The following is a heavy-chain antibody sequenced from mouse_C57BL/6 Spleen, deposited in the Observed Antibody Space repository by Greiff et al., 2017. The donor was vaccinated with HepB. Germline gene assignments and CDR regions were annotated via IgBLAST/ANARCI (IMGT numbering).Heavy chain of an antibody. J-gene: IGHJ2*01. Sequence: EVQVVESGGGLVKPGGSLKLSCAASGFTFSSYAMSWVRQTPEKRLEWVATISDGGSYTYYPDNVKGRFTISRDNAKNNLYLQMSHLKSEDTAMYYCARGGSFYYGNSFDYWGQGTTLTVSS. CDR2: ISDGGSYT. D-gene: IGHD2-1*01. V-gene: IGHV5-4*01. CDR3: ARGGSFYYGNSFDY. CDR1: GFTFSSYA.